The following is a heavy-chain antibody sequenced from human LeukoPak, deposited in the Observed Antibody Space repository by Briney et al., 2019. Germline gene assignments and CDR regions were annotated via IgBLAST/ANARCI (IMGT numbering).Heavy chain of an antibody. V-gene: IGHV1-69*05. J-gene: IGHJ4*02. CDR1: GGTFSSYA. CDR3: GTLLSNGPFDY. Sequence: SVKVSCKASGGTFSSYAISWVRQAPGQGLEWMGGIIPIFGTANYAQKFQGRVTITTDESTSTAYMGLSSLRSEDTAVYYCGTLLSNGPFDYWGQGSLVTVSS. CDR2: IIPIFGTA.